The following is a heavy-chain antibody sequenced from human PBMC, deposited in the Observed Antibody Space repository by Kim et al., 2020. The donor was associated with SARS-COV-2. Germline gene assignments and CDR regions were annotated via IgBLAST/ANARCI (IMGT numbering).Heavy chain of an antibody. Sequence: SETLSLTCTVSGGSISSSSYYWGWIRQPPGKGLEWIGSIYYSGSTYYNPSLKSRVTISVDTSKNQFSLKLSSVTAADTAVYYCARHVRNEKAAFDIWGQGTMVTVSS. CDR1: GGSISSSSYY. J-gene: IGHJ3*02. V-gene: IGHV4-39*01. CDR2: IYYSGST. CDR3: ARHVRNEKAAFDI.